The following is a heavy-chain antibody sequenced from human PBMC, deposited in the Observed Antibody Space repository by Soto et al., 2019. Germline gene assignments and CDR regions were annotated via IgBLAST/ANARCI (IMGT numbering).Heavy chain of an antibody. CDR3: ARDWSSSWYYFAY. D-gene: IGHD6-13*01. V-gene: IGHV1-2*02. J-gene: IGHJ4*02. Sequence: QVQLVQSGAEVKKPGASVKVSCKASGYTFTGYSVHWVRQAPGQGLEWLGWINPNSGDTNYAQNFQGGVTMTRATSITTAYMELRRLRSDDTAVYYCARDWSSSWYYFAYWGQGTLVTVSS. CDR1: GYTFTGYS. CDR2: INPNSGDT.